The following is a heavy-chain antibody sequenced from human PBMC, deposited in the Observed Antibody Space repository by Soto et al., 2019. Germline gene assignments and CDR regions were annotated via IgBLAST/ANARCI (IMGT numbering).Heavy chain of an antibody. CDR2: ISYDGSNK. V-gene: IGHV3-30*18. Sequence: QVQLVESGGGVVQPGRSLRLSCAASGFTFSSYGMHWVRQAPGKGLEWVAVISYDGSNKYYADSVKGRFTISRDNSKNTLYLQMNSLRAEDTAVYYCAKETYSGPLDYWGQGTWSPSPQ. D-gene: IGHD2-15*01. CDR3: AKETYSGPLDY. J-gene: IGHJ4*02. CDR1: GFTFSSYG.